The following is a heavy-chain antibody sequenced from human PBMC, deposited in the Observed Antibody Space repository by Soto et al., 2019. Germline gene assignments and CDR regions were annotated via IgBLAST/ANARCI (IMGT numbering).Heavy chain of an antibody. V-gene: IGHV1-69*13. CDR2: IIPILGTA. J-gene: IGHJ6*02. CDR3: ASGAARTYYYYYGMDV. CDR1: GGTFSSYA. D-gene: IGHD6-6*01. Sequence: PVKVSCKASGGTFSSYAISWVRQAPGQGLEWMGGIIPILGTANYAQKFQGRVTITADESTSTAYMELSSLRSEDTAVYYCASGAARTYYYYYGMDVWGQGTTVTVSS.